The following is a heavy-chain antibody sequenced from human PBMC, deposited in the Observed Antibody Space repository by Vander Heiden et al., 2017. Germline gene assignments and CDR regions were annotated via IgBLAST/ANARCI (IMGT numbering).Heavy chain of an antibody. Sequence: EVQLVESGGGVVRHGGSPRLRSAASGFTFAAYDMSWVRQAPGKGLGWVSGIKWNGGSTGYADSVKGRFTISRDNAKNSLYLQMNSLRAEDTALYYCARGYCSSTSCYYYYGMDVWGQGTTVTVSS. V-gene: IGHV3-20*04. J-gene: IGHJ6*02. D-gene: IGHD2-2*01. CDR2: IKWNGGST. CDR1: GFTFAAYD. CDR3: ARGYCSSTSCYYYYGMDV.